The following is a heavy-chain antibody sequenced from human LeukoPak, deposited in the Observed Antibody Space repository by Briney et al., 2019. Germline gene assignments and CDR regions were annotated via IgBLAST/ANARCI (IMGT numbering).Heavy chain of an antibody. V-gene: IGHV1-8*01. J-gene: IGHJ4*02. CDR3: ARATRDCSSASCYNY. Sequence: ASVRVSCKASVYTFTSYDINWVRQATGQGLDWMGWMNPNSGNTGYAQKFQGRVTMTRNTPISTAYMELSSLGSEDTAVYYCARATRDCSSASCYNYWGQGTLVTVSS. CDR2: MNPNSGNT. CDR1: VYTFTSYD. D-gene: IGHD2-2*02.